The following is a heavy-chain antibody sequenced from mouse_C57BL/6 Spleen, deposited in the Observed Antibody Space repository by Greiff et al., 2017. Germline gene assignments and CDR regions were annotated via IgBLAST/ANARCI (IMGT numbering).Heavy chain of an antibody. CDR2: INPCSGYT. CDR1: GYTFTSYC. J-gene: IGHJ2*01. V-gene: IGHV1-7*01. CDR3: ARGSSFGCCYDY. Sequence: VQLQQSGAELVKPGASVKMSCKASGYTFTSYCMHWVKQRPGQGLEWIGYINPCSGYTKYNEKFKGKATLTADKSSSTAYMQLSSLTYEDSAVYYCARGSSFGCCYDYWGQGTTLTVSS.